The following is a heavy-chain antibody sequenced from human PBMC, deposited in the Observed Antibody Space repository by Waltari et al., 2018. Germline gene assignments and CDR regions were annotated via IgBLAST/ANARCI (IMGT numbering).Heavy chain of an antibody. CDR2: IDHSGGT. J-gene: IGHJ5*02. CDR3: ARALSGGDRPSWFDP. Sequence: QVQLQESGPGLVKPSETLSLTCTVSGYSISSGYYWGWIRQPPGKGLEWIGSIDHSGGTSYSPSIESRVTISVDTSKNQFSLKLSSVTAADTAVYYCARALSGGDRPSWFDPWGQGTLVTVSS. D-gene: IGHD3-10*01. V-gene: IGHV4-38-2*02. CDR1: GYSISSGYY.